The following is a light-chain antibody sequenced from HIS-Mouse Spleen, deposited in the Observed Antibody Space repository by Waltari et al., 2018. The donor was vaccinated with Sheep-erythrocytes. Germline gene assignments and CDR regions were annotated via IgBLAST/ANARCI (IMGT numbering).Light chain of an antibody. CDR3: CSYAGSYNHV. CDR2: DVS. CDR1: SSDVGGYNY. V-gene: IGLV2-11*01. Sequence: QSALTQPPSVSGSPGQSVTISCTGTSSDVGGYNYVSWYQQPPVKAPKHMIYDVSKRPSGVPDRFSGSKSGNAASLTISGLQAEDEADYYCCSYAGSYNHVFATGTKVTVL. J-gene: IGLJ1*01.